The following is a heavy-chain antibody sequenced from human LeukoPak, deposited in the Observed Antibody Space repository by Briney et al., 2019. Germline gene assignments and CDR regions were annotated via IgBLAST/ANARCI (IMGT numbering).Heavy chain of an antibody. CDR3: ARQAITFGGVIAH. Sequence: ASVKVSCKASGYTFTGYYMHWVRQAPGQGLEWMGWINPNSGGTNYAQKFQGRVTMTRDTSISTAYMELSRLRSDDTAVYYCARQAITFGGVIAHWGQGTLVTVSP. J-gene: IGHJ5*02. CDR1: GYTFTGYY. CDR2: INPNSGGT. D-gene: IGHD3-16*01. V-gene: IGHV1-2*02.